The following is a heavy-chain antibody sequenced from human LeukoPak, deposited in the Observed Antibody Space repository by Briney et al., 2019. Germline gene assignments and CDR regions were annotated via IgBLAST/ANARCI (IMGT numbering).Heavy chain of an antibody. CDR1: GGSISSYY. CDR2: IYYSGST. J-gene: IGHJ6*03. Sequence: SETLSLTCTVSGGSISSYYWSWIRQPPGKGLEWIGYIYYSGSTNYNPSLKSRVTISVDTSKNQFSLKLSSVTAADTAVYYCARGGSYGSSDYYYYYMDVWGKGTTVTISS. V-gene: IGHV4-59*01. CDR3: ARGGSYGSSDYYYYYMDV. D-gene: IGHD5-18*01.